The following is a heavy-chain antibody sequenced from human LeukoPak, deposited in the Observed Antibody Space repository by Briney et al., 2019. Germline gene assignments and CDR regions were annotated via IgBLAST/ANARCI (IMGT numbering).Heavy chain of an antibody. V-gene: IGHV1-8*03. D-gene: IGHD3-22*01. CDR1: GCTFTSYD. CDR2: MNPNSGNT. CDR3: ARGPRYYDSSGYYYEDY. Sequence: ASVKVSCKASGCTFTSYDINWVRQATGQGLEWMGWMNPNSGNTGYAQKFQGRVTITRNTSISTAYMELSSLRSEDTAVYYCARGPRYYDSSGYYYEDYWGQGTLVTVSS. J-gene: IGHJ4*02.